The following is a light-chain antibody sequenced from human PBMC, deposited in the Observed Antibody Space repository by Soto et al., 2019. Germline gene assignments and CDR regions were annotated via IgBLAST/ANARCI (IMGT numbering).Light chain of an antibody. CDR2: NVS. V-gene: IGLV2-14*03. J-gene: IGLJ2*01. CDR3: ASYTGSSVL. CDR1: TSDNGGHNF. Sequence: QSALTQPASVSGSPGQSITITCSGATSDNGGHNFVAWYQQQPGKVPKLILYNVSTRPSGVSNRFSGSESGNTASLTISGLQAADEADYYCASYTGSSVLFGGGTKLTVL.